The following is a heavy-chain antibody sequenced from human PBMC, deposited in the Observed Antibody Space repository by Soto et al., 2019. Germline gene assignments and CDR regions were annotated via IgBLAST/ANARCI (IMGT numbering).Heavy chain of an antibody. D-gene: IGHD3-16*01. J-gene: IGHJ4*01. V-gene: IGHV4-59*01. Sequence: QVQLQESGPGQVKPSETLSLTCTISGGSISVYYWSWVRQPPGHELEWLGYIYASGSPYYNPSLRSPVTISADTSTNQISLKLTSPTAADTAVYYWARGVGASPPRYWGRGTLVTVSS. CDR1: GGSISVYY. CDR2: IYASGSP. CDR3: ARGVGASPPRY.